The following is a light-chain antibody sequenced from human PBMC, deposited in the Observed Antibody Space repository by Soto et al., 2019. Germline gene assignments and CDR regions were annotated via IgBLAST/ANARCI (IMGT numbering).Light chain of an antibody. J-gene: IGKJ5*01. CDR1: QSVGND. Sequence: EVLLTQSPATLSLSPRERATLSCRASQSVGNDLAWFQQKPGLAPRLLIYDTSTRAAGIPARFSGSGSGTDFTLTISSLEPADFAVYYCQQRNNGITFGQGTRLEIK. CDR2: DTS. V-gene: IGKV3-11*01. CDR3: QQRNNGIT.